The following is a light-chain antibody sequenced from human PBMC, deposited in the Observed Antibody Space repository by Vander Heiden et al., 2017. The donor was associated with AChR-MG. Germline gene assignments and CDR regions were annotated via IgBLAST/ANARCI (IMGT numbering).Light chain of an antibody. CDR1: QSVTSSY. CDR3: QTYGNSVWT. CDR2: GAS. J-gene: IGKJ1*01. Sequence: EIVLTQSPGTLSLSPGERATLSCRASQSVTSSYVAWYQQKPGQAPRLLIYGASSRATGIPDRFSGSGSGTDFTLTISRLEPEDFAVYFCQTYGNSVWTFGQGTKVEIK. V-gene: IGKV3-20*01.